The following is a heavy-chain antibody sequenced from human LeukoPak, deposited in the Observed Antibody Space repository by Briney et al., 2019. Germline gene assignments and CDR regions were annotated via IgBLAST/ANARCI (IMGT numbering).Heavy chain of an antibody. J-gene: IGHJ4*02. D-gene: IGHD3-3*01. Sequence: GGSLRLSCVASGFIFSDYAMGWVRQAPGKGLEWVSSISGSGRSTYYADSVKGRFTISRDNSKNTLYLQVNNLRAEDTAVYHCAKKSPIFGVVIPLFDYWGQGTLVSVSS. CDR3: AKKSPIFGVVIPLFDY. CDR2: ISGSGRST. V-gene: IGHV3-23*01. CDR1: GFIFSDYA.